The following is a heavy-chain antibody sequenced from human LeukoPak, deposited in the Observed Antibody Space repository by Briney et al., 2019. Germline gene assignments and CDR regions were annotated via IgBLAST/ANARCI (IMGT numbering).Heavy chain of an antibody. V-gene: IGHV1-46*01. J-gene: IGHJ4*02. CDR3: ARDPSMIRGENTPYFDY. D-gene: IGHD3-10*01. Sequence: GASVKVSCKASGYTFTSYYMHWVRQAPGQGLEWMGIINPSGGSTSYAQKFQGRVTMTRDTSTSTVYMELSSLRSEDTAVYYCARDPSMIRGENTPYFDYWGQGTLVTVSS. CDR1: GYTFTSYY. CDR2: INPSGGST.